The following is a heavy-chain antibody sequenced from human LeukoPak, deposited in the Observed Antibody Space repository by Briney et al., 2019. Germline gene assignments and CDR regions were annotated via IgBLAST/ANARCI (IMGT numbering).Heavy chain of an antibody. CDR2: ISGSGMTT. CDR3: AKRDSSGYSHYFDY. CDR1: RLTFNNYA. Sequence: QTGGSLRLSCAASRLTFNNYAMSWVRQAPGKGLEWVSAISGSGMTTYYADSVKGRFTISRDNSKNTLYLQMNSLRAEDTVVYYCAKRDSSGYSHYFDYWGQGTLVTVSS. V-gene: IGHV3-23*01. J-gene: IGHJ4*02. D-gene: IGHD3-22*01.